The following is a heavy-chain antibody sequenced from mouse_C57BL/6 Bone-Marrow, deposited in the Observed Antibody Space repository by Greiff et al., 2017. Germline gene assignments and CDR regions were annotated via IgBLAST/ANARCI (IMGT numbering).Heavy chain of an antibody. J-gene: IGHJ3*01. Sequence: LVESGAELVRPGASVKLSCKASGYTFTDYYINWVKQRPGQGLEWIARIYPGSGNTYYNEKFKGKATLTAEKSSSTAYMQLSSLTSEDSAVYFCARLDYYGSAYWGQGTLVTVSA. V-gene: IGHV1-76*01. CDR3: ARLDYYGSAY. CDR1: GYTFTDYY. D-gene: IGHD1-1*01. CDR2: IYPGSGNT.